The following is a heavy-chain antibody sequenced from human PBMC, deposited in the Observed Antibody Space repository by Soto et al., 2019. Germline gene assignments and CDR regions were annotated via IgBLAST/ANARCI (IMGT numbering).Heavy chain of an antibody. CDR2: IYYSGST. D-gene: IGHD2-2*01. CDR1: GGSISSYY. CDR3: ARVGQLNWFDH. J-gene: IGHJ5*02. Sequence: LSLTCTVSGGSISSYYWSWIRQPPGKGLEWIGYIYYSGSTNYNPSLKSRVTISVDTSKNQFSLKLSSVTAADTAVYYCARVGQLNWFDHWGQGTLVTVSS. V-gene: IGHV4-59*01.